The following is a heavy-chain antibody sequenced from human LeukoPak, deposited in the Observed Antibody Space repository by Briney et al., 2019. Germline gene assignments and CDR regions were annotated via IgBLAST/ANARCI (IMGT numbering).Heavy chain of an antibody. Sequence: GGSLRLSCAASGFTFSSYSMNWVRQAPGKGLEWVSSISSSSSYIYYADSVKGRFTISRDNSKNTLYLQMNSLRAEDTAVYYCAKDQGSGWYEGIDYWGQGTLVTVSS. J-gene: IGHJ4*02. CDR2: ISSSSSYI. V-gene: IGHV3-21*01. CDR1: GFTFSSYS. CDR3: AKDQGSGWYEGIDY. D-gene: IGHD6-19*01.